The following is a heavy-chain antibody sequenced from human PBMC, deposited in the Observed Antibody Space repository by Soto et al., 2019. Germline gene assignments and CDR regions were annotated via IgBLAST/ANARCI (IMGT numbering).Heavy chain of an antibody. CDR1: GFTFSSYD. V-gene: IGHV3-13*01. D-gene: IGHD6-19*01. CDR3: ARGGARIAVAPFDY. CDR2: IGTAGDT. J-gene: IGHJ4*02. Sequence: GGSLRLSCGASGFTFSSYDMHWVRQATGKGLEWVSAIGTAGDTYYPGSVKGRFTISRENAKNSLYLQMNSLRAGDTAVYYCARGGARIAVAPFDYWGQGTLVTVSS.